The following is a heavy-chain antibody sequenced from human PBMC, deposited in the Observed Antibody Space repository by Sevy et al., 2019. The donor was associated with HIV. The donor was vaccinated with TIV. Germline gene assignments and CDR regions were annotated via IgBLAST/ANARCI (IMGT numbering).Heavy chain of an antibody. J-gene: IGHJ6*02. Sequence: LSLTCAASGFTFSDYNMNWVRQAPGKGLEWVSFISSGSGFIYYADSVKGRFTISRDNAKNSLFLQMNSLRADDTAVYFCARDKTILEGRYGMDVWGQGTTVTVSS. CDR2: ISSGSGFI. D-gene: IGHD3-3*01. CDR1: GFTFSDYN. CDR3: ARDKTILEGRYGMDV. V-gene: IGHV3-21*01.